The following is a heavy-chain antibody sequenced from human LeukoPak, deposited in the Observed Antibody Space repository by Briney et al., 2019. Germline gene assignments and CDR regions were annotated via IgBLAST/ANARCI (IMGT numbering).Heavy chain of an antibody. D-gene: IGHD2-2*02. CDR2: ITSSSSTI. CDR3: ARDRYCTGTTCYTADY. CDR1: GFTFSSYN. V-gene: IGHV3-48*01. Sequence: EPGGSLRLSCTASGFTFSSYNMNWVRQAPGKGLEWISYITSSSSTIYYADSVKGRFIISRDNAKNSLYLQMNSLRADDTAVYYCARDRYCTGTTCYTADYWGQGTLVTVSS. J-gene: IGHJ4*02.